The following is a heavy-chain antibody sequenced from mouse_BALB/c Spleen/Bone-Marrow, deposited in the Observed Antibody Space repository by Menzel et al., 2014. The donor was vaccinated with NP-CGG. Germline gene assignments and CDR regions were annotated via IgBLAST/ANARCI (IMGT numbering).Heavy chain of an antibody. V-gene: IGHV1S81*02. CDR3: TRGYYGNYFDV. Sequence: QVQLQQSGAELVKPGASVKLSCKASGYTFTSYYMYWVKQRPGQGLERIGEINPSNGGTNFNEKFKSKATLTVDKSSSTAYMQLSSLTSEDSAVYYCTRGYYGNYFDVWGAETTVTVSS. J-gene: IGHJ1*01. D-gene: IGHD2-1*01. CDR1: GYTFTSYY. CDR2: INPSNGGT.